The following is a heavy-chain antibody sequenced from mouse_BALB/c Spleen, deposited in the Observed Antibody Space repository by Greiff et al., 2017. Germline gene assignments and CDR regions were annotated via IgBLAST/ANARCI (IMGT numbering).Heavy chain of an antibody. D-gene: IGHD2-4*01. CDR2: ISSGGGST. J-gene: IGHJ3*01. CDR3: ARFTMITTWFAY. Sequence: EVKLVESGGGLVKPGGSLKLSCAASGFAFSSYDMSWVRQTPEKRLEWVAYISSGGGSTYYPDTVKGRFTISRDNAKNTLYLQMSSLKSEDTAMYYCARFTMITTWFAYWGQGTLVTVSA. CDR1: GFAFSSYD. V-gene: IGHV5-12-1*01.